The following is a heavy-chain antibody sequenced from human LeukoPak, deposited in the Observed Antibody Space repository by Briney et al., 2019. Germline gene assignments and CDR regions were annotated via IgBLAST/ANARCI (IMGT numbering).Heavy chain of an antibody. CDR3: ARGGYDILTGPTLLGLY. J-gene: IGHJ4*02. CDR2: ISAYNGNT. Sequence: ASVKVSCKASGYTFTSYGISWVRQAPGQGLEWMGWISAYNGNTNYAQKLQGRVTKTTDTSTSTAYMELRSLRSDDTAVYYCARGGYDILTGPTLLGLYWGQGTLVTVSS. CDR1: GYTFTSYG. V-gene: IGHV1-18*01. D-gene: IGHD3-9*01.